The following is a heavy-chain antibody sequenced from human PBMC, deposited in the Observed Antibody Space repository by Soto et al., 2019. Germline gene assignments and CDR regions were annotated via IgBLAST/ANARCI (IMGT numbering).Heavy chain of an antibody. CDR2: INPNSGGT. CDR1: GYTFTGYY. V-gene: IGHV1-2*02. D-gene: IGHD5-18*01. J-gene: IGHJ4*02. Sequence: ASVKVSCKASGYTFTGYYMHWVRQSPGQGLEWMGWINPNSGGTNYAQKFQGRVTMTRDTSISTAYMELSRLRSDDTAVYYCARSLQLWLRFDYWGQGTLVTVSS. CDR3: ARSLQLWLRFDY.